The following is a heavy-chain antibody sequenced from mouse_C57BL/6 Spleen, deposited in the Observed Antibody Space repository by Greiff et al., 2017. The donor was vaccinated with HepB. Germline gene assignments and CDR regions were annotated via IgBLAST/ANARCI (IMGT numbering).Heavy chain of an antibody. J-gene: IGHJ4*01. Sequence: VQLQQSGPELVKPGASVKISCKASGYAFSSSWMNWVKQRPGKGLEWIGRIYPGDGDTNYNGKFKGKATLTADKSSSTAYMQLSSLTSEDSAVYFCARGIYYYGSSYNYAMDYWGQRTSVTVSS. D-gene: IGHD1-1*01. CDR3: ARGIYYYGSSYNYAMDY. CDR1: GYAFSSSW. CDR2: IYPGDGDT. V-gene: IGHV1-82*01.